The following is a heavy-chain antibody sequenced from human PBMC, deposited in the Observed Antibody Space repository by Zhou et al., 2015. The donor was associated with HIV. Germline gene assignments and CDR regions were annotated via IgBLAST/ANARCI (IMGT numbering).Heavy chain of an antibody. D-gene: IGHD3-16*01. V-gene: IGHV1-69*06. Sequence: QVQLVQSGAEVRKPGASVQVSCKASGYTFTSYDVNWVRQAPGQGLEWMGRITPMFQTHNYAEKFRARLNITVDRHTSAAYMELSSLTSEDAAVYYCARSNMNYDYALDLWGQGTKVIVS. CDR2: ITPMFQTH. CDR1: GYTFTSYD. J-gene: IGHJ3*01. CDR3: ARSNMNYDYALDL.